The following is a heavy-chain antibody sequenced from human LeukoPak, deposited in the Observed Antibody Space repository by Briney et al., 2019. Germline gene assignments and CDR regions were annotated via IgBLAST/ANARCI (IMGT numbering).Heavy chain of an antibody. CDR2: MNPNSGNT. CDR3: ARPRKYCSSSSCSPNDAFEI. J-gene: IGHJ3*02. Sequence: ASVKVSCKASGYTFTGYCMHWVRQATGQGLEWMGWMNPNSGNTDYAQKFQGRVTMTRNTSISTAYMELSSLRSEDTAIYYCARPRKYCSSSSCSPNDAFEIWGQGTMVTVSS. D-gene: IGHD2-2*01. V-gene: IGHV1-8*02. CDR1: GYTFTGYC.